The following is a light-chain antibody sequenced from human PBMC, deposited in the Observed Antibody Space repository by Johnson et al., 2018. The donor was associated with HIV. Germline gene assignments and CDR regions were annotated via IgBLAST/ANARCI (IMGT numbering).Light chain of an antibody. CDR1: SSNIGRNY. CDR3: GTWDSSLSAYV. J-gene: IGLJ1*01. V-gene: IGLV1-51*01. Sequence: QLVLTQPPSVSAAPGQKVTISCSGSSSNIGRNYVSWYQQLPGTAPKLLIFDNNKRPSGIPDRFSASKSGTSATLGITGLQTGDEADYYCGTWDSSLSAYVFGTGTKVTDL. CDR2: DNN.